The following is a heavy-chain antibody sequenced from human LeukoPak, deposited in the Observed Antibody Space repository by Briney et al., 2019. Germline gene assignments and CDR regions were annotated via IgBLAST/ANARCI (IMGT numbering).Heavy chain of an antibody. D-gene: IGHD6-6*01. Sequence: SETLSLTCTVSGGSISSGDYYWSWIRQPPGKGLEWIGYIYHSGSTYYNPSLKSRVTISVDRSKNQFSLKLSSVTAADTAVYYCARCRRGTLSISSPHAFDIWGRGTMVTVSS. V-gene: IGHV4-30-2*01. CDR3: ARCRRGTLSISSPHAFDI. J-gene: IGHJ3*02. CDR2: IYHSGST. CDR1: GGSISSGDYY.